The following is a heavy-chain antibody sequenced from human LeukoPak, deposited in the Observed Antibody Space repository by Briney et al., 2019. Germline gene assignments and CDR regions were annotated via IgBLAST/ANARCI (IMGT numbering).Heavy chain of an antibody. CDR3: ARGITTVTPYYFDY. J-gene: IGHJ4*02. CDR1: GGSFSGYY. Sequence: SETLSLTCAVYGGSFSGYYWSWIRQPPGKGLEWIGEINHSGSTNYNPSLKSRVTISVDTSKNQFSLKLSSVTAADTAVYYCARGITTVTPYYFDYWAQGTLVTVSS. D-gene: IGHD4-17*01. CDR2: INHSGST. V-gene: IGHV4-34*01.